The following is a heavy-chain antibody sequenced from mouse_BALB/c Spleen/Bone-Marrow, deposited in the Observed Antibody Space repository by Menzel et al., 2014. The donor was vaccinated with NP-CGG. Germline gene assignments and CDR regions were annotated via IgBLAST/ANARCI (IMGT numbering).Heavy chain of an antibody. CDR3: ARSRLRGYYFDY. V-gene: IGHV5-17*02. CDR2: ISSASSTI. J-gene: IGHJ2*01. D-gene: IGHD3-2*02. CDR1: GCTFSSFG. Sequence: EVHLVESGGGLVQPGGSRKLSCAASGCTFSSFGMHWVRQAPEKGLEWVAYISSASSTIYYADTLKGRFTISRDNPKNTLFLQMTSLRSEDTAMYYCARSRLRGYYFDYWGQGTTLTVSS.